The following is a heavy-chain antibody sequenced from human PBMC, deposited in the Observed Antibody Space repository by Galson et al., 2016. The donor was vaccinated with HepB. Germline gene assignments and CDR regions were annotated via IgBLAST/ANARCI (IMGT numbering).Heavy chain of an antibody. D-gene: IGHD2-15*01. CDR2: IYSGGDI. Sequence: SLRLSCAASGFSVSSNYMRWVRQAPGKGLEWVSLIYSGGDIYYSDSVRGRFITSRDNSKNTLYLQLNSLRADDTALYYCARDGGFCSDATCYYRKHWGQGTLVTVSS. J-gene: IGHJ4*02. V-gene: IGHV3-53*01. CDR3: ARDGGFCSDATCYYRKH. CDR1: GFSVSSNY.